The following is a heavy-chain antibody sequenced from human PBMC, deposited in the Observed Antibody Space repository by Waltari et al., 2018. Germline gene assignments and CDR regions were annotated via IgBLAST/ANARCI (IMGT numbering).Heavy chain of an antibody. CDR2: IRSKAYGGTT. CDR1: GFTFGDCA. J-gene: IGHJ4*02. CDR3: TSNQGAAAGTDY. D-gene: IGHD6-13*01. V-gene: IGHV3-49*04. Sequence: EVQLVESGGGLVQPGRSLRLSCTASGFTFGDCAMSWVRQAPGKGLEWVGFIRSKAYGGTTEYAASVKGRFTISRDDSKSIAYLQMNSLKTEDTAVYYCTSNQGAAAGTDYWGQGTLVTVSS.